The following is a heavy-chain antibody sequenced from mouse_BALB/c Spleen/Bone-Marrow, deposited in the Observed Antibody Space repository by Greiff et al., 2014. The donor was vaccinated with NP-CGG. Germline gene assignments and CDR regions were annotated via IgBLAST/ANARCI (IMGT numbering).Heavy chain of an antibody. CDR2: INPYNGGT. Sequence: VQLQQPGPELVKPGASMKISCKASGYSFTGYTMNWVKQGHGKNLEWIGLINPYNGGTSYNQKFKGKATLTVDKSSSTAYMELLSLTSEDSAVYYCARSYYDYDDAMDYWGQGTSVTVSS. V-gene: IGHV1-18*01. CDR1: GYSFTGYT. CDR3: ARSYYDYDDAMDY. D-gene: IGHD2-4*01. J-gene: IGHJ4*01.